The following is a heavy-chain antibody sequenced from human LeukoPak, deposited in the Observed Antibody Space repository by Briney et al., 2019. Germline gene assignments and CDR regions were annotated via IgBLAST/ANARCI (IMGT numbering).Heavy chain of an antibody. CDR2: IKSKTDCGTT. Sequence: GGSLRLSCAASGFTFSNAWMSWVRQAPGKGLEWVGRIKSKTDCGTTDYAAPVKGRFTISRDDSKNTLYLQMNSLKTEDTAVYYCTTDSLWIPDAFDIWGQGTMVTVSS. J-gene: IGHJ3*02. CDR1: GFTFSNAW. D-gene: IGHD5-18*01. CDR3: TTDSLWIPDAFDI. V-gene: IGHV3-15*01.